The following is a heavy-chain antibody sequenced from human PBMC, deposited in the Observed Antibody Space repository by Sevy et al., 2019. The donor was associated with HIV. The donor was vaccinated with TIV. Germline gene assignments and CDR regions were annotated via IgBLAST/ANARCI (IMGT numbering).Heavy chain of an antibody. Sequence: GGSLRLSCAASGFPFSSYSFYWVRQAPGKGLEYVSAIGSDGETTLYASSVKVRFTISRDNSKNTVFLQMGRLRSEDMGVYYCAGDSGTYHAFDLWGRGTMVTVSS. CDR3: AGDSGTYHAFDL. CDR2: IGSDGETT. J-gene: IGHJ3*01. CDR1: GFPFSSYS. V-gene: IGHV3-64*01. D-gene: IGHD1-26*01.